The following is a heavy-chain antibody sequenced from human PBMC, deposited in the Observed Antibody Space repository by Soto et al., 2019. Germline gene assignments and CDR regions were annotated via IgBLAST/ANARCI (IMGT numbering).Heavy chain of an antibody. D-gene: IGHD3-22*01. Sequence: PGGSLRLSCAASGFTFSSYAMSWVRQAPGKGLEWVSAISGSGGSTYYADSVKGRFTFSRDNSKNTLYLQMNSLRGEDTAAYYCAKEYSSAWTLKFAFDIWGQGTMVTVSS. V-gene: IGHV3-23*01. CDR1: GFTFSSYA. CDR2: ISGSGGST. CDR3: AKEYSSAWTLKFAFDI. J-gene: IGHJ3*02.